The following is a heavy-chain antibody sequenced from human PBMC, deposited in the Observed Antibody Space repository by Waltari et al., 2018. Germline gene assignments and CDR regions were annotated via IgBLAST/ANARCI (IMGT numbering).Heavy chain of an antibody. CDR2: IYHAGDT. Sequence: QVQLQESGPGLVKPSETLSLTCNVSGYSINSGYYWGWIRQSPGKGLEWIATIYHAGDTFSNPSLKSRVTISMDTSKNLFSLKLNSVTAADTAVYFCSRQVLGYCTSAACRRLESWGQGTLVTVSS. V-gene: IGHV4-38-2*02. D-gene: IGHD2-2*03. CDR1: GYSINSGYY. CDR3: SRQVLGYCTSAACRRLES. J-gene: IGHJ4*02.